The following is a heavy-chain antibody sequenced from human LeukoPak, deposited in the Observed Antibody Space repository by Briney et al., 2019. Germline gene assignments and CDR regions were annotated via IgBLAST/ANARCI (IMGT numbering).Heavy chain of an antibody. CDR2: INPNSGGT. V-gene: IGHV1-2*02. CDR1: GYTFTGYY. D-gene: IGHD2-15*01. Sequence: GASVKVSCKASGYTFTGYYMHWVRQAPGQGLEWMGWINPNSGGTNYAQKFQGRVTMTRDTSISTAYMELSRLRSDDTAVYYCARFGYCSGGSCQADAFDIWGQGTMVTVSS. J-gene: IGHJ3*02. CDR3: ARFGYCSGGSCQADAFDI.